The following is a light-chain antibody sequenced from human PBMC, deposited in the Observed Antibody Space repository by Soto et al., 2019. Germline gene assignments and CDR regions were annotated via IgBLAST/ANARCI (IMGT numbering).Light chain of an antibody. Sequence: EIVLTQSPATLCLSPGEIATLSCRASQSVSRNLAWYQQKPGQAPRLLIYDASNRATDTPDRFSGSGSGTDFTLTISRLEPEDFAVYYCQQYGSLITFGQGTRLEIK. CDR3: QQYGSLIT. V-gene: IGKV3-20*01. CDR2: DAS. CDR1: QSVSRN. J-gene: IGKJ5*01.